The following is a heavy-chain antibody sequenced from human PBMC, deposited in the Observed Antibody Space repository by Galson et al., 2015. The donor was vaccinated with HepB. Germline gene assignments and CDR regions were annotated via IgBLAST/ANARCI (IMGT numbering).Heavy chain of an antibody. Sequence: SLRLSCAASGFTFSSYGMHWVRQAPGKGLEWVAVISYDGSNKHYADSVKGRFTISRDNSKNTLYLEMNSLRAEDTAVYYCAKGKGYCSSTSCYPDNYRGQGILVTVSS. CDR2: ISYDGSNK. D-gene: IGHD2-2*01. V-gene: IGHV3-30*18. J-gene: IGHJ4*02. CDR3: AKGKGYCSSTSCYPDNY. CDR1: GFTFSSYG.